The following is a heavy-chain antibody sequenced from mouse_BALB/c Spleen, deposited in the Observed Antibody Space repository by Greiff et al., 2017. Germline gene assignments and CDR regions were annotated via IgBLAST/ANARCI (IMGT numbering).Heavy chain of an antibody. CDR3: ASVYYYGSSAWFAY. V-gene: IGHV5-9-4*01. CDR2: ISSGGSYT. J-gene: IGHJ3*01. CDR1: GFTFSSYA. D-gene: IGHD1-1*01. Sequence: EVMLVESGGGLVKPGGSLKLSCAASGFTFSSYAMSWVRQSPEKRLEWVAEISSGGSYTYYPDTVTGRFTISRDNAKNTLYLEMSSLRSEDTAMYYCASVYYYGSSAWFAYWGQGTLVTVSA.